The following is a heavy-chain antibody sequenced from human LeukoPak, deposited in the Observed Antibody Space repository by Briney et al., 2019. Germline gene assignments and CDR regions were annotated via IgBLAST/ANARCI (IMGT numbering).Heavy chain of an antibody. CDR2: ISGSGAVV. Sequence: PGGSLRLSCGASGFTFSDYYMTWIRQAPGKVLEWLSYISGSGAVVSYADSVKGRFTISRDNANNSVYLQMDRLRAEDTAVYYCARDRREAAYLGNRFDPRGQGALVTVSS. D-gene: IGHD6-13*01. CDR3: ARDRREAAYLGNRFDP. CDR1: GFTFSDYY. V-gene: IGHV3-11*01. J-gene: IGHJ5*01.